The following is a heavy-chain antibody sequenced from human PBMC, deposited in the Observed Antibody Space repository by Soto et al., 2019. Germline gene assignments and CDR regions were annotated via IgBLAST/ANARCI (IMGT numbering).Heavy chain of an antibody. CDR2: IIPIFGTA. Sequence: SVKVSCKASGGTFSSYAISWVRQAPGQGLEWMGGIIPIFGTANYAQKFQGRVTITADKSTSTAYMELSSLRSEDTAVYYCARAYNWNYGGYYYYYATDVPGQAPTVTLSS. CDR3: ARAYNWNYGGYYYYYATDV. D-gene: IGHD1-7*01. J-gene: IGHJ6*02. V-gene: IGHV1-69*06. CDR1: GGTFSSYA.